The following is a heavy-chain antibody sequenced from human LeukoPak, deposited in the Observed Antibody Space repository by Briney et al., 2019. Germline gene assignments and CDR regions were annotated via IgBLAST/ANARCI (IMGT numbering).Heavy chain of an antibody. D-gene: IGHD3-16*01. CDR1: GYTLTELS. CDR2: FDPEDGET. Sequence: WASVKVSCKVSGYTLTELSMHWVRQAPGKGLEWMGGFDPEDGETIYAQKFQGRVTMTEDTSTDTAYMELSSLRSEDTAVYYCATDQLITDYVWGSYPPMTSWGQGTLVTVSS. CDR3: ATDQLITDYVWGSYPPMTS. V-gene: IGHV1-24*01. J-gene: IGHJ4*02.